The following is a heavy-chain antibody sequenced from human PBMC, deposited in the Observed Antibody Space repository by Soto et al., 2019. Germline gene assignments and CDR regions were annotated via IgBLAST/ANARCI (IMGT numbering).Heavy chain of an antibody. D-gene: IGHD3-3*01. CDR1: GYTFSSYG. J-gene: IGHJ6*02. V-gene: IGHV1-18*01. CDR3: ARGGYYDCSCARNYHYYGMNV. Sequence: QVQLVQSGGEVKKPGASVKVSCKASGYTFSSYGITWVRQAPGQGLEWLGWISPYDGNTKYAQILQGRVSMTTDTSTKSAYREVRSLRSYDTAVYYCARGGYYDCSCARNYHYYGMNVWGQGTTVTVAS. CDR2: ISPYDGNT.